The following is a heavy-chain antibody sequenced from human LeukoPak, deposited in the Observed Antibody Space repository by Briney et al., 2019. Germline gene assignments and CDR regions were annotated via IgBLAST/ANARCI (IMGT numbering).Heavy chain of an antibody. Sequence: PGGSLRLSCAASGFTFSDYYMSWIRQPPGKGLEWIGSIYHSGSTYYNPSLKSRVTISVDTSKNQFSLKLSSVTAADTAVYYCARGGAGALLSWAFDIWGQGTMVTVSS. V-gene: IGHV4-38-2*01. J-gene: IGHJ3*02. CDR1: GFTFSDYY. CDR3: ARGGAGALLSWAFDI. D-gene: IGHD1-26*01. CDR2: IYHSGST.